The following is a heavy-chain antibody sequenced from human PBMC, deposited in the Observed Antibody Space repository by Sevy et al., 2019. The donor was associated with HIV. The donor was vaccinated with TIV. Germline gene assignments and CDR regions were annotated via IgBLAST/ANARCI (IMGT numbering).Heavy chain of an antibody. CDR2: INPSGGST. CDR3: ARERVVVVPAAIYYGMDV. Sequence: ASVKVSSKASGYTFTSYYMHWVRQAPGQGLEWMGIINPSGGSTSYAQKFQGRVTMTRDTSTSTVYMELSSLRSEDTAVYYCARERVVVVPAAIYYGMDVWGQGTTVTVSS. CDR1: GYTFTSYY. J-gene: IGHJ6*02. D-gene: IGHD2-2*01. V-gene: IGHV1-46*01.